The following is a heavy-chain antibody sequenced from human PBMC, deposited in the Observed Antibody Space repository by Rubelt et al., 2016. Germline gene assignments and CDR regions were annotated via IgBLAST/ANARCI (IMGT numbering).Heavy chain of an antibody. CDR1: GFTFRSYA. V-gene: IGHV3-30*04. Sequence: QVQLVESGGGVVQPGRSLRLSCAASGFTFRSYAMHWVRQGPGKGLVWVAVIAFDVSYKYYADTVKGRFPISRDNSKNTLSLQIDSLIPEDTALYYCARSYDPNNAFDVWGQGTMVTVSS. CDR2: IAFDVSYK. J-gene: IGHJ3*01. CDR3: ARSYDPNNAFDV. D-gene: IGHD2-21*01.